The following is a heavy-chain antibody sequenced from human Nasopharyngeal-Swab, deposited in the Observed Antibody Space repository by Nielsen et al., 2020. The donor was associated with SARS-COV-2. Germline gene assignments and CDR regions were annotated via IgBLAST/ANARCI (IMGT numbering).Heavy chain of an antibody. J-gene: IGHJ6*03. Sequence: WSRQPPGKGLEWVATIKEDGDEIYYVDSVKGRFTISRDNAKNSLDLQMNSLRADDTAVYYCARPYGYYCYYMDVWGKGTSVTVSS. V-gene: IGHV3-7*03. CDR2: IKEDGDEI. CDR3: ARPYGYYCYYMDV. D-gene: IGHD5-18*01.